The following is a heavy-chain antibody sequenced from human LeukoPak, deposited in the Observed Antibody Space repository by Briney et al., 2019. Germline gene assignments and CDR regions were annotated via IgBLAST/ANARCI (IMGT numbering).Heavy chain of an antibody. CDR2: INPNSGGT. J-gene: IGHJ5*02. CDR1: GYTFTGYY. V-gene: IGHV1-2*02. CDR3: ARGDYSSSYHWFDP. D-gene: IGHD6-6*01. Sequence: ASVKVSCKVSGYTFTGYYMHWVRQAPGQGLEWMGWINPNSGGTNYAQKFQGRVTMTRDTSISTAYMELSRLRSDDTAVYYCARGDYSSSYHWFDPWGQGTLVTVSS.